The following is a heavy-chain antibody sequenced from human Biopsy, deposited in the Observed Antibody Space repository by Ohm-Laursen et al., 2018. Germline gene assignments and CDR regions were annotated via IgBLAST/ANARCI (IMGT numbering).Heavy chain of an antibody. Sequence: SLRLSCAASGFTFGGFSMNWVRQAPGKRLEWVSSISASGNHIYYTDSVKGRFTVSRGNGKNSVYLQMNSLRVEDTAVYYCARDGEAKYCKHGVCPSDFWGQGTLVTVSS. CDR3: ARDGEAKYCKHGVCPSDF. V-gene: IGHV3-21*01. J-gene: IGHJ4*02. D-gene: IGHD2-8*01. CDR2: ISASGNHI. CDR1: GFTFGGFS.